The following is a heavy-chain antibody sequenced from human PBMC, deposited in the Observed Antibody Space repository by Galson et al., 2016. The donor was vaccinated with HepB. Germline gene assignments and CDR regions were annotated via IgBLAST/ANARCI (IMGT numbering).Heavy chain of an antibody. CDR3: VRGVYEGADNNGYYKYYFDS. CDR1: GFAFSRSA. Sequence: SLRLSCAASGFAFSRSAMHWVRQAPGKGLEWVAVISYDGTIEYYADFAKGRFTISRDNSKNTLFVQMNSLRADDTAIYYCVRGVYEGADNNGYYKYYFDSWGQGTLVTVPS. V-gene: IGHV3-30-3*01. J-gene: IGHJ4*02. D-gene: IGHD3-22*01. CDR2: ISYDGTIE.